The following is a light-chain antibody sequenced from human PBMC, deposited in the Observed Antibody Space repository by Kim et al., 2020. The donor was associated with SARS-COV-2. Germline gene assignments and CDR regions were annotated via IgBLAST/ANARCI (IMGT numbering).Light chain of an antibody. J-gene: IGLJ2*01. CDR1: SSDVGGYNY. V-gene: IGLV2-8*01. Sequence: GRSVTISCTGTSSDVGGYNYVSGYQQHPGKAPKLMIYEVSKRPSGVPDRFSGSKSGNTASLTVSGLQAEDEADYYCSSYAGSNNLVFGGGTQLTVL. CDR3: SSYAGSNNLV. CDR2: EVS.